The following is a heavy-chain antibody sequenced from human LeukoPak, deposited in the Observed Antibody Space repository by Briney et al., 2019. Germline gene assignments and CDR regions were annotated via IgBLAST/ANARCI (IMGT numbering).Heavy chain of an antibody. Sequence: PGGSLRLSYGASGFTFSSFGMSWVRQAPGKGLEWVSAISGSGGSTYYADSVKGRFTISRDNSKNTLYLQLNSLRAEDTAVYYCAKVRSMIVVVRDAFDIWGQGTMVTVSS. CDR3: AKVRSMIVVVRDAFDI. CDR2: ISGSGGST. J-gene: IGHJ3*02. V-gene: IGHV3-23*01. D-gene: IGHD3-22*01. CDR1: GFTFSSFG.